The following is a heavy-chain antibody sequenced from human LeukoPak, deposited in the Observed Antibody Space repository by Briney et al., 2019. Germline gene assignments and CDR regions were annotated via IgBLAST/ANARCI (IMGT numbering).Heavy chain of an antibody. CDR3: ARDVSSGWSFFDY. CDR1: GGSISSYY. V-gene: IGHV4-59*01. D-gene: IGHD6-19*01. Sequence: SETLSLTCTVSGGSISSYYWRWIRQPPGKGLEWIGYIYYSGSTNYNPSLKSRVTISVDTSKNQFSLKLSSVTAADTAVYYCARDVSSGWSFFDYWGQGTLVTVSS. J-gene: IGHJ4*02. CDR2: IYYSGST.